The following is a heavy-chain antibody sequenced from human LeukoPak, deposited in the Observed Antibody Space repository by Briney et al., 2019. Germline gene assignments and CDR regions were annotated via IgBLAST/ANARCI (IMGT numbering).Heavy chain of an antibody. CDR3: ARREWEPTSPSGAFVI. CDR2: IYPGDSDT. CDR1: GYSFTSYW. V-gene: IGHV5-51*01. D-gene: IGHD1-26*01. Sequence: GESLKISCKGSGYSFTSYWIGWVRQMPGKGLEWMGIIYPGDSDTRYSPSFQGQVTISADKSISTAYLQWSSLKASDTAMYYCARREWEPTSPSGAFVIWGQGTMVTVSS. J-gene: IGHJ3*02.